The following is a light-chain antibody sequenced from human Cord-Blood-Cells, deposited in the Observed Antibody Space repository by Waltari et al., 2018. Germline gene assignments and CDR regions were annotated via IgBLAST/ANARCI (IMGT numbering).Light chain of an antibody. CDR2: RAS. CDR1: QSVLYSSNNKNY. J-gene: IGKJ2*01. V-gene: IGKV4-1*01. Sequence: DIVMTQSPDSLAVSLGERAIINCKSSQSVLYSSNNKNYLAWYQQKPGQPPKLLIYRASTRESGVPDRFSGSGSGTDFTLTISSLQAEDVAVYYCQQYYSTPYTFGQGTKLEIK. CDR3: QQYYSTPYT.